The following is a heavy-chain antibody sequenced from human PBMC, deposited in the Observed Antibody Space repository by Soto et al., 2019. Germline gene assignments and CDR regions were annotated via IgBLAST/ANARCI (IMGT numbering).Heavy chain of an antibody. CDR2: ISSTGSDT. CDR1: GFTFNNYA. CDR3: SKDPNGDYVGSFEM. Sequence: GVTLLLCCTATGFTFNNYARSWIRQGRGTGLEWVLGISSTGSDTYYADSVQGRFTISRDNSKNTLSLQMNSLRAEDTALYYCSKDPNGDYVGSFEMWGLGTKVTSLQ. V-gene: IGHV3-23*01. D-gene: IGHD4-17*01. J-gene: IGHJ3*02.